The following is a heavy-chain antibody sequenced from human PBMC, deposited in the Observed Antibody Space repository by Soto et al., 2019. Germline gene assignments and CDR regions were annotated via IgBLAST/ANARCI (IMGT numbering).Heavy chain of an antibody. CDR3: ARAEEKDVLPGIAVAGQFDY. Sequence: ASVKVSCKASGYTFTSYAMHWVRQAPGQRLEWMGWINAGNGNTKYSQKFQGRVTITRDTSASTAYMELSSLRSEDTAVYYCARAEEKDVLPGIAVAGQFDYWGQGTLVTVSS. V-gene: IGHV1-3*01. D-gene: IGHD6-19*01. J-gene: IGHJ4*02. CDR1: GYTFTSYA. CDR2: INAGNGNT.